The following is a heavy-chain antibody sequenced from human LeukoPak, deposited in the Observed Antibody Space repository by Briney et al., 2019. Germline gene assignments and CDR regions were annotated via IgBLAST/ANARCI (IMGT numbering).Heavy chain of an antibody. CDR1: GFTFSSYW. CDR2: IKQDGSEK. Sequence: GGSLRLSCAASGFTFSSYWMSWVRQAPGKGLEWVANIKQDGSEKYYVDSVKGRFTISRDNAQNSLYLQMNSLRAEDTAVYYCAIQQWLASPIDYWGQGTLVTVSS. J-gene: IGHJ4*02. V-gene: IGHV3-7*01. D-gene: IGHD6-19*01. CDR3: AIQQWLASPIDY.